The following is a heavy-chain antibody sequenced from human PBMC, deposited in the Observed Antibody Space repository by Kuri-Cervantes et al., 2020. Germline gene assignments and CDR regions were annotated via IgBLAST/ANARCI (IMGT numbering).Heavy chain of an antibody. D-gene: IGHD3-9*01. V-gene: IGHV3-33*01. J-gene: IGHJ4*02. CDR1: GFTFSCYG. CDR2: IWYDGSKK. Sequence: GASQKISCASSGFTFSCYGLHVVRQAPGKGLEWVAVIWYDGSKKYYEDSVKGRFTISRDNSKNTLYLQINSLRAEDTAVYYCASCSNILSGYCPFDYWGQGTLVTVSS. CDR3: ASCSNILSGYCPFDY.